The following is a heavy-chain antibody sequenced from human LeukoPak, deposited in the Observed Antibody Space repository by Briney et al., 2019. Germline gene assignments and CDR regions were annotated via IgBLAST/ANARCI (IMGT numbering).Heavy chain of an antibody. V-gene: IGHV3-23*01. D-gene: IGHD3-22*01. CDR1: GFTFSSYA. Sequence: GGSLRLSCVASGFTFSSYAMSWVGQAPGKGVEWDSAISGSGGRTYYADSVKGRFTISRDNSKNTLYLQMNSLRAEDTAVYYCAKSITMIVVVMASWGQGTLVTVSS. CDR3: AKSITMIVVVMAS. J-gene: IGHJ5*02. CDR2: ISGSGGRT.